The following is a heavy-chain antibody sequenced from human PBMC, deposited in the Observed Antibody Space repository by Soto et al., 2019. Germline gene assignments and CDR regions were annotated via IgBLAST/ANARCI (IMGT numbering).Heavy chain of an antibody. J-gene: IGHJ4*02. D-gene: IGHD3-10*01. CDR3: VRVSLPLITLLREIYSFAY. V-gene: IGHV5-51*01. CDR2: IYPGDSDT. Sequence: GESLKISCKGSGYSFTSYWIGWVRQMPGKGLEWMGIIYPGDSDTRYSPSFQGQVTISADKSISTAYLQWSSLKASDTSMYYCVRVSLPLITLLREIYSFAYWCQGTLVTVSS. CDR1: GYSFTSYW.